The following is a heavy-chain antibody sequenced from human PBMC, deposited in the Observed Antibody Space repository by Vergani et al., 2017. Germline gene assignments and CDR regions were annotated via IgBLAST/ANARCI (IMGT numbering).Heavy chain of an antibody. CDR2: INHSGST. D-gene: IGHD5-12*01. Sequence: QVQLVESGGGLVKPGGSLRLSCAASGFTFSDYYMSWIRQAPGKGLEWIGEINHSGSTNYNPSLKSRVTISVDTSKNQFSLKLSSVTAADTAVYYCARLDDGPERGYSGYERDYWGQGTLVTVSS. J-gene: IGHJ4*02. CDR1: GFTFSDYY. CDR3: ARLDDGPERGYSGYERDY. V-gene: IGHV4-34*01.